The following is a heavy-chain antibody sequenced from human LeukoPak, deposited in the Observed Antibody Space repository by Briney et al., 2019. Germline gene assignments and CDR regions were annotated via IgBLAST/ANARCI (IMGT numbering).Heavy chain of an antibody. CDR1: GGSISGYY. D-gene: IGHD2-2*01. CDR3: ARGPYCSSTSCPFDY. Sequence: SETLSLTCTVSGGSISGYYWSWIRQPPGKGLEWIGEINHSGSTNYNPSLKSRVTISVDTSENQFSLKLSSVTAADTAVYYCARGPYCSSTSCPFDYWGQGTLVTVSS. CDR2: INHSGST. J-gene: IGHJ4*02. V-gene: IGHV4-34*01.